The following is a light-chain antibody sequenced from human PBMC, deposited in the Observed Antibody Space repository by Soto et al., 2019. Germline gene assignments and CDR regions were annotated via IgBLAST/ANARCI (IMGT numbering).Light chain of an antibody. V-gene: IGKV1-16*01. CDR1: QIISTY. J-gene: IGKJ1*01. CDR3: QEYNSYTGT. CDR2: PAS. Sequence: EIHMTQSPSSLSASVGYRVTITCRASQIISTYLNWYQQRAGLAPRLLIYPASSLQSGVPSRFSGSGSGTEFTLTISSLQPDDFGTYYCQEYNSYTGTFGPGTKVDIK.